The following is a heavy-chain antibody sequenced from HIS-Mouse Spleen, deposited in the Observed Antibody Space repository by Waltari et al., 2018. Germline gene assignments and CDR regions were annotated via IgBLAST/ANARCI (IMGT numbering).Heavy chain of an antibody. Sequence: QVQLVHSGAEVKKPGASVKVSCKASGYTFTSYDINWVRRATGQGLECMGWMNPKSGNTGYEQKFQGRVTMTRNTSISTAYMELSSLRSEDTAVYYCARVYYDFWSGYYYWGQGTLVTVSS. CDR2: MNPKSGNT. J-gene: IGHJ4*02. V-gene: IGHV1-8*01. CDR3: ARVYYDFWSGYYY. CDR1: GYTFTSYD. D-gene: IGHD3-3*01.